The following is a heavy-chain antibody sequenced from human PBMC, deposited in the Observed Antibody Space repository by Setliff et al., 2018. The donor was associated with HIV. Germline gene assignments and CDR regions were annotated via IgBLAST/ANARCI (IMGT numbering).Heavy chain of an antibody. Sequence: PGGSLRLSCATSRFSFSTFWMTWVRQAPGKGLEWIANINEDGNKKYHAASVWGRFTISRDNAKNSLYLQMNSLRAEDTAVYYCARDEPHQYDSRSSYGPWGPGIVVTVSS. CDR2: INEDGNKK. V-gene: IGHV3-7*03. D-gene: IGHD3-22*01. J-gene: IGHJ5*02. CDR1: RFSFSTFW. CDR3: ARDEPHQYDSRSSYGP.